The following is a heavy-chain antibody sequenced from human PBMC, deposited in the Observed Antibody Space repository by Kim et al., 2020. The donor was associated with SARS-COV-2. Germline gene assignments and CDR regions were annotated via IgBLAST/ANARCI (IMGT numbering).Heavy chain of an antibody. CDR2: T. V-gene: IGHV4-39*01. CDR3: ARLAGSSWFLDS. J-gene: IGHJ4*02. D-gene: IGHD6-13*01. Sequence: TYAGPALQSRVTISVNTSKNQFSLRVSSVTAADTALYYCARLAGSSWFLDSWGQGTLVTVST.